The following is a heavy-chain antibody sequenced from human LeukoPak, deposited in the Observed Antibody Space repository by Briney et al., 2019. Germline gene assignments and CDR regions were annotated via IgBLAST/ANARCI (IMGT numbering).Heavy chain of an antibody. CDR1: GFTFSSYW. CDR3: AREAPELYYFDY. V-gene: IGHV3-74*01. CDR2: INTDGSST. D-gene: IGHD1-7*01. J-gene: IGHJ4*02. Sequence: SGGSLRLSCAASGFTFSSYWMHWVRQAPGKGLVWVSRINTDGSSTSYADSVKGRFTISRDNAKNTLYLQMNSLRAEDTAVYYCAREAPELYYFDYWGQGTLVTVSS.